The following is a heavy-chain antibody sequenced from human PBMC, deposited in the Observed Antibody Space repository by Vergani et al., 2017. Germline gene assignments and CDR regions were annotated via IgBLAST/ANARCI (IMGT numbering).Heavy chain of an antibody. CDR2: ISGSGGNT. Sequence: EVQLLESGGGLVQPGGSLRLSCAASGFTFSSYAMSWVRQVPGKGLEWVSGISGSGGNTYYANSVKGRFTISRDNSKNTLYLQMNSLRAEDTALYYCAKVASLRSYYYYYYMDVWGKGTTVTVSS. CDR3: AKVASLRSYYYYYYMDV. J-gene: IGHJ6*03. CDR1: GFTFSSYA. V-gene: IGHV3-23*01. D-gene: IGHD2-21*01.